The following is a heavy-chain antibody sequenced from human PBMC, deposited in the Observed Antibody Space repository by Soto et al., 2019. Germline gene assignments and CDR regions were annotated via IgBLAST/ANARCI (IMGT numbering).Heavy chain of an antibody. CDR2: IYYSGST. D-gene: IGHD3-3*01. Sequence: PSETLSLTCTVPGGSISSGDYYWSWIRQPPGKGLEWIGYIYYSGSTYYNPSLKSRVTISVDTSKNQFSLKLSSVTAADTAVYYCARVRFWSDIDYWGQGTLVTVSS. CDR1: GGSISSGDYY. CDR3: ARVRFWSDIDY. J-gene: IGHJ4*02. V-gene: IGHV4-30-4*01.